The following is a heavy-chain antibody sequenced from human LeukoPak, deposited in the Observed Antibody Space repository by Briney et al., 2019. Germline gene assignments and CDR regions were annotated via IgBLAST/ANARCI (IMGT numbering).Heavy chain of an antibody. J-gene: IGHJ4*02. D-gene: IGHD2-15*01. Sequence: PSETLSLTCSVSTGSISSSSYYWGWIRPPPGKGLEWIGSIYYGRSSYYNPSLKSRVTISVDTSKNQFSLKLSSVTAADTAVYYCAREHSWGDFDYWGQGTLVTVSS. CDR1: TGSISSSSYY. CDR2: IYYGRSS. V-gene: IGHV4-39*07. CDR3: AREHSWGDFDY.